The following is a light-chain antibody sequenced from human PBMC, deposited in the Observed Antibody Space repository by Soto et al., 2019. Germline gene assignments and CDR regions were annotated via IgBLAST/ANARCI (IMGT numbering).Light chain of an antibody. CDR2: GNS. V-gene: IGLV1-40*01. Sequence: QSALTQPPSVSGAPGQRVTISCTGSSSNIGAGYDVHWYQQLPGTAPKLLIHGNSNRPSGVPDRFSGSKSGTSASLAITGLQAEDEADDYCQSYDSSLSGYVVFGGGTKLTVL. J-gene: IGLJ2*01. CDR3: QSYDSSLSGYVV. CDR1: SSNIGAGYD.